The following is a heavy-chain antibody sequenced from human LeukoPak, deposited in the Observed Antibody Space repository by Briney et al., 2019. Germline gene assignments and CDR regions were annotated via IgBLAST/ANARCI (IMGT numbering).Heavy chain of an antibody. J-gene: IGHJ4*02. CDR3: AKDAQRGFDYSNSLDN. CDR1: GFTFSHYG. V-gene: IGHV3-33*06. D-gene: IGHD4-11*01. Sequence: PGRSLRLSCATSGFTFSHYGMHWVRQAPGKGLEGVAVIWSDGSNRYYGDAVKGRFTISRDDFQRTVYLQMNSLRAEDTAVYYCAKDAQRGFDYSNSLDNWGQGTLVTVSS. CDR2: IWSDGSNR.